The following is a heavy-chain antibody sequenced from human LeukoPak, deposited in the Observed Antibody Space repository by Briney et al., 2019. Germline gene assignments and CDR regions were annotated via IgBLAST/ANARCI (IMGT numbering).Heavy chain of an antibody. CDR3: AKSNGYGLVDI. CDR1: GFTFSNYW. D-gene: IGHD3-10*01. CDR2: IFYSGGT. J-gene: IGHJ3*02. V-gene: IGHV4-59*04. Sequence: GSLRLSCAASGFTFSNYWLSWVRQTPGKGLEWIGNIFYSGGTYYSPSLTSRVTISLDTSRNQFSLKLNSVTAADTAVYYCAKSNGYGLVDIWGQGTMVTVSS.